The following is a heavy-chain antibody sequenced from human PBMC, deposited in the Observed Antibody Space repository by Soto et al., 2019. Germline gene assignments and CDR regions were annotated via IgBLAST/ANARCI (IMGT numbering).Heavy chain of an antibody. J-gene: IGHJ3*02. CDR1: GYSFTSYW. D-gene: IGHD3-3*01. CDR2: IYPGDSDT. Sequence: EVQLVQSGAEVKKPGESLKISCKGSGYSFTSYWIGWVRQMPGKGLEWMGIIYPGDSDTRYSPSFQGQVTISADKSISTAYLQWSSLKASDTAMYYCARRRTIFGVVIIEDAFDIWGQGTMVTVSS. CDR3: ARRRTIFGVVIIEDAFDI. V-gene: IGHV5-51*03.